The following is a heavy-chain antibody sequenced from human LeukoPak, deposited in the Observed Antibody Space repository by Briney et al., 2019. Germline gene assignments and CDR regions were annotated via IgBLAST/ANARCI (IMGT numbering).Heavy chain of an antibody. CDR2: MNEDGSDK. D-gene: IGHD1-1*01. V-gene: IGHV3-7*01. J-gene: IGHJ4*02. Sequence: GGSLRLSCAASGFTFSSYSMNWVRQAPGKGLEWVANMNEDGSDKNYVDSVKGRFTISRDDAKNSLYLQMNSLRAEDTAVYYCARESTGERPGCWGQGTLVTVSS. CDR1: GFTFSSYS. CDR3: ARESTGERPGC.